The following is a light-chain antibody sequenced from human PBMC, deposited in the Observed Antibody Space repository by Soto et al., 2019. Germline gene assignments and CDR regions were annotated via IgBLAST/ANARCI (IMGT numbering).Light chain of an antibody. CDR2: KVS. CDR1: QSLVHSDGNTY. Sequence: DVVLTQSPLSLPVTLGQPASISCRSSQSLVHSDGNTYLSWFQQRPGQSPRRLIYKVSNWDSGVPDRLSGSGSGTDFTLKISRVEAEDVGFYYCMQATYWRWTFGQGTKVDIK. V-gene: IGKV2-30*02. CDR3: MQATYWRWT. J-gene: IGKJ1*01.